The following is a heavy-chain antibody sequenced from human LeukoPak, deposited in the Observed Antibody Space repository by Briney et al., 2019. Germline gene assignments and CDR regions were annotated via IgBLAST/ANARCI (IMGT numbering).Heavy chain of an antibody. Sequence: GGSLRLSCAASGFTFSSYGMHWVRQAPGKGLEWVAVISYDGSNKYYADSVKGRFTISRDNSKNTLYLQMNSLRAEDTAVYYCAKDLGGDHASLDYWGQGTLVTVSS. V-gene: IGHV3-30*18. CDR1: GFTFSSYG. D-gene: IGHD2-21*01. CDR3: AKDLGGDHASLDY. CDR2: ISYDGSNK. J-gene: IGHJ4*02.